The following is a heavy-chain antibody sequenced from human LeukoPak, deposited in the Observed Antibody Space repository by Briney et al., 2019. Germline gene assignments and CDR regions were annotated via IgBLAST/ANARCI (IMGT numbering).Heavy chain of an antibody. CDR2: ISSNGGST. Sequence: SGGSLRLSCAASGFTFSSYAMHWVRQAPGKGLEYASAISSNGGSTYYANSVKGRFTISRDNSKNTLYLQMGSLRAEDMAVYYCARGRNGSGYYFDYWGQGTLVTVSS. D-gene: IGHD3-10*01. CDR3: ARGRNGSGYYFDY. J-gene: IGHJ4*02. V-gene: IGHV3-64*01. CDR1: GFTFSSYA.